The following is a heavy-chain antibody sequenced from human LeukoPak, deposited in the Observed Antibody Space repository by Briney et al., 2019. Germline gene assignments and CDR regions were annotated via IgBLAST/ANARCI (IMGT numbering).Heavy chain of an antibody. D-gene: IGHD2-2*01. J-gene: IGHJ5*02. CDR1: GYTFTSYD. V-gene: IGHV1-8*01. Sequence: ASVKVSCKASGYTFTSYDINWVRQPTGQGLEWMGWMNPNSGNTGYAQKFQGRVTMTRNTSISTAYMELSSLRSEDTAVYYCARAARGYCSSTSCKRWFDPWGQGTLVTVSS. CDR2: MNPNSGNT. CDR3: ARAARGYCSSTSCKRWFDP.